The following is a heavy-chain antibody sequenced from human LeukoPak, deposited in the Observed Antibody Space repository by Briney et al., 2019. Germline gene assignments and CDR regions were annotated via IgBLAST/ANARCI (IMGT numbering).Heavy chain of an antibody. D-gene: IGHD6-6*01. Sequence: ASVKVSCKTSGYTFTDYYLPWVRQAPGQGLEWMGWITPNSGGTNYAQKFQGRVTMTRDTSISTAYMELSRLRSDDTAVYYCAREFPRIAARPYHFDYWGQGTLVTVSS. V-gene: IGHV1-2*02. CDR2: ITPNSGGT. CDR1: GYTFTDYY. CDR3: AREFPRIAARPYHFDY. J-gene: IGHJ4*02.